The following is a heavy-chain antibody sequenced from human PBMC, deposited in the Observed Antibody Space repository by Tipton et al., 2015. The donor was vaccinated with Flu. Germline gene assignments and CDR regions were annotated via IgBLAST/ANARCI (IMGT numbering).Heavy chain of an antibody. CDR2: ISDDGSNK. V-gene: IGHV3-30-3*01. CDR3: ARRLWSGDF. CDR1: GFTFSSYA. J-gene: IGHJ6*02. D-gene: IGHD3-3*01. Sequence: SLRLSCAASGFTFSSYAMHWVRQAPGKGLEWVAIISDDGSNKVYADSVKGRFTISRDNSMDTLYLQMNSLRAEDTAVYYCARRLWSGDFWGQGP.